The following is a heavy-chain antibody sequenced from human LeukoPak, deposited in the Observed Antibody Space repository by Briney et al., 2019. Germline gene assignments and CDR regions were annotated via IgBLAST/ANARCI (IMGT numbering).Heavy chain of an antibody. J-gene: IGHJ4*02. Sequence: ASVKVSCKASGYTFTNHYLHWVRQAPGQGLEWLGIVNPSGGSLGLVSPSGGSTSYAQKFQGRVTLTSDTSTSTVYMELSSLTSDDTAVYYCARVRGSSGWYDYWGQGTLVTVSS. CDR2: VNPSGGSLGLVSPSGGST. CDR1: GYTFTNHY. D-gene: IGHD6-19*01. CDR3: ARVRGSSGWYDY. V-gene: IGHV1-46*01.